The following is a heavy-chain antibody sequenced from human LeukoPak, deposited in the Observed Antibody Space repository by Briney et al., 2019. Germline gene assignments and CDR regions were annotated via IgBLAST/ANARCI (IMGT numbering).Heavy chain of an antibody. CDR1: GYTFTGYY. V-gene: IGHV1-2*02. J-gene: IGHJ6*03. D-gene: IGHD1-1*01. CDR3: ARNKETRYYYYMDV. Sequence: ASVTVSCKASGYTFTGYYMHGVRQAPGQGLEWMGWINPNSGGTNYVQKFQGRVTLTRDASISTAYMELSRLRSDDTAVYYCARNKETRYYYYMDVWGKGTTVTVSS. CDR2: INPNSGGT.